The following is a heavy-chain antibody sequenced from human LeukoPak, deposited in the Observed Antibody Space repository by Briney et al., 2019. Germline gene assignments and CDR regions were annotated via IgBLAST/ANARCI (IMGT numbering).Heavy chain of an antibody. V-gene: IGHV3-30-3*01. D-gene: IGHD3-22*01. CDR1: GFTFSSYA. CDR2: ISYDGSNK. CDR3: ARHYYDSSGYYYSDY. J-gene: IGHJ4*02. Sequence: GRSLRLSCAASGFTFSSYAMHWVRQAPGKGLEWVAVISYDGSNKYYADSVKGRFTISRDNSKNTLYLQMNSLRAEDTAVYYCARHYYDSSGYYYSDYWGQGTLVTVSS.